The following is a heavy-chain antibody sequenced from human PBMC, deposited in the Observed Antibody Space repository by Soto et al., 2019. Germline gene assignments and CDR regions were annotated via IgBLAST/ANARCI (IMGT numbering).Heavy chain of an antibody. CDR2: IRSKAYSYAT. CDR3: LTSIREAARDFDY. Sequence: GASVKVSCAASGFSFSGSSMYWVRQASGKGLEWVGRIRSKAYSYATAYGASLKGRFSIFRDDTKNTAYLQINSLKSEDTAVYYCLTSIREAARDFDYWGQGTLVTVSS. CDR1: GFSFSGSS. J-gene: IGHJ4*02. D-gene: IGHD2-15*01. V-gene: IGHV3-73*01.